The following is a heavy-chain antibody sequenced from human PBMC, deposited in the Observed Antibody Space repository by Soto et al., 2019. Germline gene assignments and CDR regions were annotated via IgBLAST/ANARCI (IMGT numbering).Heavy chain of an antibody. Sequence: GGSLRLSCAASGFTFSSYGMHWVRQAPGKGLEWVAVISYDGSNKYYADSVKGRFTISRDNSKNTLYLQMNSLRAEDTAVYYCAKSRLRVDYWGQGTLVTVSS. V-gene: IGHV3-30*18. CDR3: AKSRLRVDY. CDR1: GFTFSSYG. D-gene: IGHD4-17*01. J-gene: IGHJ4*02. CDR2: ISYDGSNK.